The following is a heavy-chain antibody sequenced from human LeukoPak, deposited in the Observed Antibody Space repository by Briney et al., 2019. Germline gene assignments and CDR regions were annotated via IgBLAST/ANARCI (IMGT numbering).Heavy chain of an antibody. CDR3: ARTTSGGWYVY. CDR2: MNPNSGNT. V-gene: IGHV1-8*01. Sequence: ASVKVSCKASGYTFTSYDINWVRQATGQGLEWMGWMNPNSGNTGNVQKFQGRVTMTRNTSISTAYMELSSLRSDDTAVYCCARTTSGGWYVYWGQGTLVTVSS. D-gene: IGHD6-19*01. CDR1: GYTFTSYD. J-gene: IGHJ4*02.